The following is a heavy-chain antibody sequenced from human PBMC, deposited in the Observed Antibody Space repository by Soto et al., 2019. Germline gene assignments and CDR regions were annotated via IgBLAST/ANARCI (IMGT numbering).Heavy chain of an antibody. CDR1: GGSFSGYY. J-gene: IGHJ3*01. CDR3: AGGGDTMVRGVIITV. D-gene: IGHD3-10*01. Sequence: QVQLQQWGAGLLKPSETLSLSCAVYGGSFSGYYWSWIRQPPGKGLEWIGEINHSESTNYNPSLKSRVTISVDTFKNQLSLKLSSVTAADTAVYYCAGGGDTMVRGVIITVWGQWTMVTVSS. V-gene: IGHV4-34*01. CDR2: INHSEST.